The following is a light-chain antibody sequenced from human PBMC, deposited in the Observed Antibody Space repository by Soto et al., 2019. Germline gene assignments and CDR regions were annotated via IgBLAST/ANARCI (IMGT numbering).Light chain of an antibody. CDR2: EVS. J-gene: IGLJ1*01. CDR1: SSDVGGYNS. Sequence: QSALTQPASVSGSPGQSITISCTGTSSDVGGYNSVSWFQQHPSKAPKLIIYEVSHRPSGVSIRFSGSKSGNTASLTISGLQDEDEADYYCNSYRHSTTLVFGTGTKLTVL. CDR3: NSYRHSTTLV. V-gene: IGLV2-14*01.